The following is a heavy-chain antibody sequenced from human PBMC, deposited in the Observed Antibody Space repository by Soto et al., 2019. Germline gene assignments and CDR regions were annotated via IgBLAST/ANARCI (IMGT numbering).Heavy chain of an antibody. Sequence: QVQLVESGGGVVQPGRSLRLSCAASGFTFSSYGMHWVRQAPGKGLEWVAVISYDGSNKYYADSVKGRFTISRDNSKNTLYLQMNSLRAEDTAVYYCAKGSYYYGSGSYVYYYGMDVWGQGTTVTVSS. CDR3: AKGSYYYGSGSYVYYYGMDV. CDR1: GFTFSSYG. V-gene: IGHV3-30*18. CDR2: ISYDGSNK. J-gene: IGHJ6*02. D-gene: IGHD3-10*01.